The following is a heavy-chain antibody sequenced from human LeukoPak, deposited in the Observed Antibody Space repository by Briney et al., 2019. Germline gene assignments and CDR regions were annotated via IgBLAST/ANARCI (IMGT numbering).Heavy chain of an antibody. CDR2: IYYSGST. CDR3: ARDTKFLPAAIRFGVLDGMDV. J-gene: IGHJ6*02. CDR1: GGSISSGGYY. V-gene: IGHV4-31*03. Sequence: TSETLSLTCTVSGGSISSGGYYWSWIRQHPGKGLEWIGYIYYSGSTYYNPSLKSRVTISVDTSKNQFSLKLSSVTAADTAVYYCARDTKFLPAAIRFGVLDGMDVWGQGTTVTVSS. D-gene: IGHD2-2*02.